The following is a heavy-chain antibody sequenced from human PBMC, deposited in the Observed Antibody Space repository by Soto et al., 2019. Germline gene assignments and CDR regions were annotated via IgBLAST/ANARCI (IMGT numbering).Heavy chain of an antibody. D-gene: IGHD2-15*01. Sequence: ASVKVSCKASGYTFASYAMHWVRQAPGQRLEWMGWINAGNGNTKYSQKFQGRVTITRDTSASTAYMELSSLRSEDTAVYYCAGEAASVVSPFDYWGQGTLVTVSS. CDR3: AGEAASVVSPFDY. J-gene: IGHJ4*02. CDR2: INAGNGNT. CDR1: GYTFASYA. V-gene: IGHV1-3*01.